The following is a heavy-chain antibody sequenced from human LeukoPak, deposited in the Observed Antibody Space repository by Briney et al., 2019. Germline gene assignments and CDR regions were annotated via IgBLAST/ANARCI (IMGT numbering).Heavy chain of an antibody. CDR3: AATLTGPAGLDY. V-gene: IGHV3-30*03. CDR1: GFTFIVYG. Sequence: GRSLRLSCAASGFTFIVYGMHWVRQAPGKGLEWVPVVSYDGSKKYYTESVKGRITPSRDTSNNTLYLHINSLRPEDTPLYYCAATLTGPAGLDYCGDGTLVTPSS. J-gene: IGHJ4*01. D-gene: IGHD1-1*01. CDR2: VSYDGSKK.